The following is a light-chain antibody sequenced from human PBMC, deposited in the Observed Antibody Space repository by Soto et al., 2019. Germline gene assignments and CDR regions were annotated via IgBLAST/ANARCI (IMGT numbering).Light chain of an antibody. CDR1: SSDIGGYKY. J-gene: IGLJ2*01. V-gene: IGLV2-14*01. Sequence: QSALTQPASVSGSPGQSITISCTGTSSDIGGYKYVSWYQQYPGKAPKLMIFGVSARPSGVSSRFSGSKSGTTASLTISGLQAEDEADYYCCSYTFSSTVVVFGGGTKLTVL. CDR3: CSYTFSSTVVV. CDR2: GVS.